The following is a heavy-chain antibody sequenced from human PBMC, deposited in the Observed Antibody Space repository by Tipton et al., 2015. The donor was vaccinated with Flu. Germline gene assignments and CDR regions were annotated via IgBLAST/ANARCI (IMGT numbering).Heavy chain of an antibody. CDR1: GGPISSYY. Sequence: TLSLTCTVSGGPISSYYWSWIRQSPGKGLEWIAYIYYAGGINYNPSLKSRATISVDTPRNQFSLKLSAVTAADTAVYYCAASPWGLHGDSYFELWGRGALVTVSS. J-gene: IGHJ4*02. CDR2: IYYAGGI. V-gene: IGHV4-59*03. CDR3: AASPWGLHGDSYFEL. D-gene: IGHD2-21*01.